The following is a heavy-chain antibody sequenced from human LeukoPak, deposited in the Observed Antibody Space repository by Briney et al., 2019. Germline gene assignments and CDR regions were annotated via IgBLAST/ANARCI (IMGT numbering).Heavy chain of an antibody. CDR3: ARYSSEIGWFDP. J-gene: IGHJ5*02. CDR1: GLTVSSNY. D-gene: IGHD6-25*01. CDR2: IYSGGTT. Sequence: GGSLRLSCAASGLTVSSNYMSWVRQAPGMGPEWVSLIYSGGTTQYTDSVKGRFTISRDNSKNTLYLQMNSLRAEDTAVYHCARYSSEIGWFDPWGQGTLVTVSS. V-gene: IGHV3-53*01.